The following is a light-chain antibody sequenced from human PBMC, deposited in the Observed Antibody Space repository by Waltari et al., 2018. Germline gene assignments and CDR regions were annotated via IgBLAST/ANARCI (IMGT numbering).Light chain of an antibody. CDR1: QGIRND. V-gene: IGKV1-6*01. CDR3: QQFENLPLT. CDR2: AAS. J-gene: IGKJ4*01. Sequence: AIQMTQSPSSLSASVGDRVTITCRGSQGIRNDLGWYQQKPGKAPKPLIYAASSLQSGVPSRFSGSGSGTDFTLTISSLQPEDFATYYCQQFENLPLTFGGGTKVQIK.